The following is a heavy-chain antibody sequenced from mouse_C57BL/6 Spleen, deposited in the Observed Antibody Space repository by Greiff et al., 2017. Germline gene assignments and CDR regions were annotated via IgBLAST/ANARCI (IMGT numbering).Heavy chain of an antibody. J-gene: IGHJ2*01. V-gene: IGHV1-18*01. Sequence: VQLQQPGPELVKPGASVKIPCKASGYTFTDYNMDWVKQSHGKSLEWIGDINPNNGGTIYNQKFKGKATLTVDKSSSTAYMELRSLTSEDTAVYYCARENWDGYYFDYWGQGTTLTVSS. CDR2: INPNNGGT. D-gene: IGHD4-1*01. CDR1: GYTFTDYN. CDR3: ARENWDGYYFDY.